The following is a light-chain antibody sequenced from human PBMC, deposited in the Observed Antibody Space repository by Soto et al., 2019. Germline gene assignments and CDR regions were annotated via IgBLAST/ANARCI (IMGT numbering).Light chain of an antibody. Sequence: EIVMTQSPATLSVSPGERATLSCRASQSVSSNLAWYQQKPGQDPRLLIYGASTRATGIPARFSGSGSGTEHTLTISSLQSEDFAVYYCQQYNNWPRTFGQGTKVEIK. CDR3: QQYNNWPRT. CDR1: QSVSSN. V-gene: IGKV3-15*01. CDR2: GAS. J-gene: IGKJ1*01.